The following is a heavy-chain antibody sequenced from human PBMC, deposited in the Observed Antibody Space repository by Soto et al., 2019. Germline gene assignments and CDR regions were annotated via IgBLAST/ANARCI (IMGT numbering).Heavy chain of an antibody. Sequence: QVRVVQSGAEVKKPGASVKVSCKTSGYTFNKYPIHWVRQAPGQGLEWMGWINPAKGDTGYSQKCQDRVTISRDTSASTAYMELSSLRSEDTAVYYCARKDYYDSGMYYFDYWGQGPMVTVS. V-gene: IGHV1-3*01. J-gene: IGHJ4*02. CDR2: INPAKGDT. CDR1: GYTFNKYP. CDR3: ARKDYYDSGMYYFDY. D-gene: IGHD3-22*01.